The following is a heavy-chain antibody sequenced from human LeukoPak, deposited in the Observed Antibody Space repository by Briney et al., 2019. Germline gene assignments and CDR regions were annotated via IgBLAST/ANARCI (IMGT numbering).Heavy chain of an antibody. Sequence: VASVKVSCKASGFTFTSSAMQWVRQARGQRLEWIGWIVVGSGNTNYAQKFQERVTITRDMSTSTAYMELSSLRSEDTAVYYCAAEGSSWFHSGAFDIWGQGTMVTVSS. D-gene: IGHD6-13*01. CDR3: AAEGSSWFHSGAFDI. CDR1: GFTFTSSA. CDR2: IVVGSGNT. J-gene: IGHJ3*02. V-gene: IGHV1-58*02.